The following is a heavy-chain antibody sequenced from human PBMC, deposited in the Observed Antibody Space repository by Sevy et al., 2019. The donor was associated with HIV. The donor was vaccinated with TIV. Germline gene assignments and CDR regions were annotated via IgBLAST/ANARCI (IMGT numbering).Heavy chain of an antibody. CDR2: MYYSGST. J-gene: IGHJ5*02. V-gene: IGHV4-39*01. CDR1: GGSISSSSYY. D-gene: IGHD7-27*01. Sequence: SETLSLTCTVSGGSISSSSYYWGWIRQPPGKGLEWIGSMYYSGSTYYNPSLKSRVTISVDTSKNQFSLKLSSVTAADTAVYYCARHSGDGFDPWGQGTLVTVSS. CDR3: ARHSGDGFDP.